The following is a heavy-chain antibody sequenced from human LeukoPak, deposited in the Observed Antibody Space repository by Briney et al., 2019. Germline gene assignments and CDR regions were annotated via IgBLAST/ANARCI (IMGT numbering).Heavy chain of an antibody. Sequence: PGGSLRLSCAASGFIFTTYAMIWVRQAPGKALEWVSTISGGGGSTFYADSVKGRYTIFRVNSKNTLYLHMNSLRAEDTAVYYCVKDLVSDGSGSYYNVGFDYWGQGTLVTVSS. CDR3: VKDLVSDGSGSYYNVGFDY. D-gene: IGHD3-10*01. J-gene: IGHJ4*02. CDR2: ISGGGGST. V-gene: IGHV3-23*01. CDR1: GFIFTTYA.